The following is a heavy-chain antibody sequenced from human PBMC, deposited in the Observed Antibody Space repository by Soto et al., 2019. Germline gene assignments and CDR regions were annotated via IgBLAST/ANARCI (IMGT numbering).Heavy chain of an antibody. CDR1: GFTFGEYA. CDR3: TSTSPGYYDIFTGYSIEDY. D-gene: IGHD3-9*01. V-gene: IGHV3-49*03. CDR2: IRSKAYGGTT. Sequence: GGSLRLSCTASGFTFGEYAMSWFRQAPGKGLELVGFIRSKAYGGTTEYAASVKGRFTISRDDSKSIAYLQMNSLKTEDTAVYYCTSTSPGYYDIFTGYSIEDYWGKGPLVTVSS. J-gene: IGHJ4*02.